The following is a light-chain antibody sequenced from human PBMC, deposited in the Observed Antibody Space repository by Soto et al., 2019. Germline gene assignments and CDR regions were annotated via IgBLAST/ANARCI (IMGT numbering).Light chain of an antibody. CDR1: QGISSY. CDR2: AAS. CDR3: QRSGT. Sequence: DIPLTQSPSFLSASVGDRVTITCRASQGISSYLAWYQQKPGKAPKLLIYAASTLQSGVPSRFSGSGSGTEFTLTISSLQPEDFATYHCQRSGTFGQGTRLEIK. J-gene: IGKJ5*01. V-gene: IGKV1-9*01.